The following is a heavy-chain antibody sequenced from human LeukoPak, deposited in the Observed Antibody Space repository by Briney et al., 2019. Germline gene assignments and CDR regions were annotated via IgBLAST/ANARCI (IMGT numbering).Heavy chain of an antibody. Sequence: SETLSLTCAVSGGSISSYYWSWIRQPPGKGLEWIGYIYYSGRTNYNPSLKSRVTISVDTSKNQFSLKLSSVTAADTAVYYCARDGMVATGYYYMDVWGKGTTVTISS. V-gene: IGHV4-59*01. CDR2: IYYSGRT. J-gene: IGHJ6*03. CDR3: ARDGMVATGYYYMDV. D-gene: IGHD5-12*01. CDR1: GGSISSYY.